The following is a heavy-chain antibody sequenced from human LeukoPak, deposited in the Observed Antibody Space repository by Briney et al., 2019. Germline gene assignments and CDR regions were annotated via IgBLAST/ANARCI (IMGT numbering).Heavy chain of an antibody. D-gene: IGHD3-10*02. CDR1: GFTFSSYE. Sequence: GGSLRLSCAASGFTFSSYEMNWVRQAPGKGQGWVSYISSSGSTIYYADPVKGRFTISRDNAKNSLYLRMNSLRAEDTAVYYCAELGITMIGGVWGKGTTVTISS. CDR2: ISSSGSTI. CDR3: AELGITMIGGV. J-gene: IGHJ6*04. V-gene: IGHV3-48*03.